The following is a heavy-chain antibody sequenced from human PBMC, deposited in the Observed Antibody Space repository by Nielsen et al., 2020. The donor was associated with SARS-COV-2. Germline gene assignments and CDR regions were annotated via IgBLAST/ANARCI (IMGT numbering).Heavy chain of an antibody. CDR2: IYDSGNT. J-gene: IGHJ1*01. CDR1: GGSISSSSYY. V-gene: IGHV4-61*01. CDR3: ARDKGSSGWEYFQH. Sequence: SETLSLTCSVSGGSISSSSYYWTWIRQPPEKGLEWIAYIYDSGNTNYNPSLKSRVTISVDTSKNQFSLKLSSVTATDTAVYFCARDKGSSGWEYFQHWGQGTLVTVSS. D-gene: IGHD6-19*01.